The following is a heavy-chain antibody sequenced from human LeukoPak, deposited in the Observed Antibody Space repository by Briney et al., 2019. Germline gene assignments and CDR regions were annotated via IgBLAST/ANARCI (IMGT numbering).Heavy chain of an antibody. D-gene: IGHD4/OR15-4a*01. V-gene: IGHV3-NL1*01. Sequence: PGGSPRLSCAASGFTFCSYGMHWVRQAPGKGLEWVSFIYSDNTHYSDSVKGRFTISRDNSKNTLYLQMNSLRAEDTAVYYCARRAGAYSHPYDYWGQGTLVTVSS. J-gene: IGHJ4*02. CDR2: IYSDNT. CDR3: ARRAGAYSHPYDY. CDR1: GFTFCSYG.